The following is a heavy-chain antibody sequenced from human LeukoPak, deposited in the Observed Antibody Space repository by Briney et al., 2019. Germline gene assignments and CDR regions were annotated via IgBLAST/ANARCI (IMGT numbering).Heavy chain of an antibody. D-gene: IGHD5-12*01. CDR2: ISSNGGST. CDR1: GFTFSRYA. Sequence: GSLRLSCSASGFTFSRYAMHWVRQAPGKGLEYVSAISSNGGSTYYSDSVKGRFTISRDNSRNTLFLQMSSLSAKATALYYCVSGGFDVDVDVDYWGQGTLVTVSS. V-gene: IGHV3-64D*06. CDR3: VSGGFDVDVDVDY. J-gene: IGHJ4*02.